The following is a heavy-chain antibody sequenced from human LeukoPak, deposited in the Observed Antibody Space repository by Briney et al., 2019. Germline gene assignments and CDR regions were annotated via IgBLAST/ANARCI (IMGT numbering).Heavy chain of an antibody. CDR2: LYHSGST. J-gene: IGHJ5*02. CDR1: GGSITGSTYY. Sequence: SETLSLTCTVSGGSITGSTYYWAWFRQPPGKGLEWIGSLYHSGSTYYSPSLKSRVTISVDTSKNQFSLKLSSVTAADTAVYYCARGAPTRWFDPWGQGTLVTVSS. V-gene: IGHV4-39*07. CDR3: ARGAPTRWFDP. D-gene: IGHD4-17*01.